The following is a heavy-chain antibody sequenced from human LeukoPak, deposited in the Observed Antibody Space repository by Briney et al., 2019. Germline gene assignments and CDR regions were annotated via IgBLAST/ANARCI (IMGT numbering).Heavy chain of an antibody. V-gene: IGHV4-59*01. Sequence: SETLSLTCTVYGGSISSYYWSWIRQPPGKGLEWIGYIYYSGSTNYNPSLKSRVTISVDTSKNQFSLKLSPVTAADTAVYYCARDGAAAGTGFDYWGQGTLVTVSS. CDR3: ARDGAAAGTGFDY. CDR1: GGSISSYY. CDR2: IYYSGST. J-gene: IGHJ4*02. D-gene: IGHD6-13*01.